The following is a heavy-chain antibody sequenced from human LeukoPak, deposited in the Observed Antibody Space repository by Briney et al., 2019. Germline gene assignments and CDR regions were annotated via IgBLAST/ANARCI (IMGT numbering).Heavy chain of an antibody. CDR1: GLTFSSHG. CDR3: AGMRGSAFDI. Sequence: GGSLRLSRAASGLTFSSHGMLWVRQAPGKGLEWVALIWFDGSNKYYADSVKGRFTISRDNSKNTLNLQMNSLRAEDTAVYYCAGMRGSAFDIWGQGTMVTVSS. CDR2: IWFDGSNK. J-gene: IGHJ3*02. V-gene: IGHV3-33*01.